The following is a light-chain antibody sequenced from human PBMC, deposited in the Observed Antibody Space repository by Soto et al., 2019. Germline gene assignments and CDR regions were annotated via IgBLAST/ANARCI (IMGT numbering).Light chain of an antibody. V-gene: IGLV2-8*01. J-gene: IGLJ2*01. CDR3: SSYAGSKKGI. CDR1: SSDVGGYNF. CDR2: EVN. Sequence: QSVLIQPPSASGSPGQSVTISCTGTSSDVGGYNFVSWYQQHPGKAPRLIIFEVNRRPAGVPERFSGSKSGNTASLTVSGLQADDEAHYYCSSYAGSKKGIFGGGTKVTVL.